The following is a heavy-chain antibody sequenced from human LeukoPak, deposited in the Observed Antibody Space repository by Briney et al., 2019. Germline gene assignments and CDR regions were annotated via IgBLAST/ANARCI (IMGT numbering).Heavy chain of an antibody. Sequence: SETLSLTCTVSGGSTTSYYWSWIRQPPGKGLEWIGYIYYSGSTNYNPSLKSRVTISVDTSKNQFSLRLSSVTAADTAVYYCARVHHYYDSGAYYEVYFDYWGQGTLVTVSS. CDR2: IYYSGST. V-gene: IGHV4-59*01. CDR1: GGSTTSYY. D-gene: IGHD3-22*01. CDR3: ARVHHYYDSGAYYEVYFDY. J-gene: IGHJ4*02.